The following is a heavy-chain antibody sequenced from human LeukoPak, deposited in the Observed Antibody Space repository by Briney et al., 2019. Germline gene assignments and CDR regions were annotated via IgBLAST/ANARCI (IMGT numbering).Heavy chain of an antibody. CDR2: VVPIFATT. Sequence: SVKVSCKTSGGTFGSFAIAWLRQAPGQGLEWMGGVVPIFATTNYAQEFQGRVSITADESTSTVYMELNSLRSDDTGVYYCARGPPLTYDHTPEGYYHYYMDVWGKGTTVTISS. V-gene: IGHV1-69*13. D-gene: IGHD1-14*01. CDR1: GGTFGSFA. J-gene: IGHJ6*03. CDR3: ARGPPLTYDHTPEGYYHYYMDV.